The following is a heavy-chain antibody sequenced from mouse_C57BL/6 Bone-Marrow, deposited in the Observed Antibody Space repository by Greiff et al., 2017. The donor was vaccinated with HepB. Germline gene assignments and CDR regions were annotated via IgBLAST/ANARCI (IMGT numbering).Heavy chain of an antibody. J-gene: IGHJ2*01. V-gene: IGHV3-6*01. CDR3: ARALYYDYDCYFDY. D-gene: IGHD2-4*01. Sequence: ESGPGLVKPSQSLSLTCSVTGYSITSGYYWNWIRQFPGNKLEWMGYISYDGSNNYNPSLKNRISITRDTSKNQFFLKLNSVTTEDTATYYCARALYYDYDCYFDYWGQGTTLTVSS. CDR2: ISYDGSN. CDR1: GYSITSGYY.